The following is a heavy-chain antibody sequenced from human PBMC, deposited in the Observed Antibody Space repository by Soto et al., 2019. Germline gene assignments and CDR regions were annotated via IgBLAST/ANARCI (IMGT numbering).Heavy chain of an antibody. CDR3: ARVAPEYSSTPRRFDF. V-gene: IGHV3-23*01. J-gene: IGHJ4*02. CDR2: ISGSGGSI. Sequence: QPGGSLRLSCAASGFTFGIYAMSWVRQAPGKGLGWVSSISGSGGSIYYAHSVKGRFTISRDKTKNTLDLQMNSLRAEDTAVYHCARVAPEYSSTPRRFDFWGQGTLVTVSS. D-gene: IGHD6-13*01. CDR1: GFTFGIYA.